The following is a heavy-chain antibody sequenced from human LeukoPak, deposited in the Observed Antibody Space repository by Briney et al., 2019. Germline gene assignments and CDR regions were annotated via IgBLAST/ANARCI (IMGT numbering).Heavy chain of an antibody. D-gene: IGHD2-2*02. Sequence: GGSLRLSCAASGFTFDDYGMSWVRQAPGKGMEWVSGINWNGAGTVYADSVKGRFTISRDNAKKSLNLQMNSLRAEDTALYYCARVSPYCSSTSCYNHYFDYWGQGTLVTVSS. CDR3: ARVSPYCSSTSCYNHYFDY. CDR2: INWNGAGT. CDR1: GFTFDDYG. V-gene: IGHV3-20*04. J-gene: IGHJ4*02.